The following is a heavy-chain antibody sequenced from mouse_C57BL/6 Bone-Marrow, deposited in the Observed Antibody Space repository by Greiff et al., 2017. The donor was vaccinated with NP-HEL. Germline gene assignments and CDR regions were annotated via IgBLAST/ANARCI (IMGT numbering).Heavy chain of an antibody. J-gene: IGHJ4*01. CDR3: TTPLLSLMDY. V-gene: IGHV14-4*01. Sequence: EVQLQQSGAELVRPGASVKLFCTASGFNIKDDYMHWVKQRPEQGLEWIGWIDPENGDTEYASKFQGKATITADTSSNTAYLQLSSLTSEDTAIYYCTTPLLSLMDYWGQGTSVTVSS. D-gene: IGHD2-1*01. CDR1: GFNIKDDY. CDR2: IDPENGDT.